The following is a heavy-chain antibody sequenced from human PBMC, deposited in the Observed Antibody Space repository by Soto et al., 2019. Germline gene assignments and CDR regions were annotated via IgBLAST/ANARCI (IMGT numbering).Heavy chain of an antibody. J-gene: IGHJ4*02. V-gene: IGHV3-74*01. CDR2: INSDGRST. Sequence: PACCLRQSGVAAEIVYSDERLNFKHQCPGERLVWVSRINSDGRSTNLAASVNGRFIVSRDTAMSTLYLQVNSLRVEDTAVYYCARGQRGGYYNDYWGPGTLVTVSS. CDR1: EIVYSDER. D-gene: IGHD3-22*01. CDR3: ARGQRGGYYNDY.